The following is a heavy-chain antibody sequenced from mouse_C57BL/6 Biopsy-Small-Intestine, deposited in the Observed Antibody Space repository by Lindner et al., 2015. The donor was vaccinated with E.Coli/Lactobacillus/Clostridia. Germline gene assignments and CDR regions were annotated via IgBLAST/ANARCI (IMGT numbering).Heavy chain of an antibody. V-gene: IGHV1-81*01. Sequence: SVKVSCKASGGTFSSYAISWVRQAPGQGLEWMGGIIPIFGTANYAQKFQGRVTITADESTSTAYMELSSLTSEDTAVYYCATIARAAAGSTGWFDPWGQGTLVTVSS. J-gene: IGHJ4*01. CDR1: GGTFSSYA. CDR2: IIPIFGTA. D-gene: IGHD2-1*01. CDR3: ATIARAAAGSTGWFDP.